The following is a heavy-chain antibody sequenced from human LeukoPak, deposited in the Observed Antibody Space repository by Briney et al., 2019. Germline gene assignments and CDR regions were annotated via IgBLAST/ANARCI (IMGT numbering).Heavy chain of an antibody. D-gene: IGHD5-24*01. Sequence: SQTLSLTCTVSGGSISSGIYFWSWIRQHPGKGLEWIGYIYYSGSTYYNPSLKSRVTISVDTSKNQFSLKLSSVTTADTAVYYCARDRDGYNQYYYYYAMDVWGQGTTVTVSS. V-gene: IGHV4-31*03. CDR1: GGSISSGIYF. J-gene: IGHJ6*02. CDR3: ARDRDGYNQYYYYYAMDV. CDR2: IYYSGST.